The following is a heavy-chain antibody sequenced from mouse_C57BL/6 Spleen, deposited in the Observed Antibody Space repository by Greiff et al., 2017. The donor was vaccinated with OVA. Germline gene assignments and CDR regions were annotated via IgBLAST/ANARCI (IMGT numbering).Heavy chain of an antibody. CDR1: GFTFSSYA. D-gene: IGHD2-4*01. V-gene: IGHV5-4*01. J-gene: IGHJ4*01. Sequence: EVKLMESGGGLVKPGGSLKLSCAASGFTFSSYAMSWVRQTPEKRLEWVATISDGGSYTYYPDNVKGRFTISRDNAKNNLYLQMSQLKSEDTAMYYCARDGDDYDYYAMDYWGQGTSVTVSS. CDR3: ARDGDDYDYYAMDY. CDR2: ISDGGSYT.